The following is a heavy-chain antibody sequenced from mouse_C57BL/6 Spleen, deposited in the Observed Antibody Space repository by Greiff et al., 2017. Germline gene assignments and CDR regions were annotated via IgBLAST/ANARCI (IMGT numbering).Heavy chain of an antibody. CDR1: GYTFTDYY. V-gene: IGHV1-22*01. Sequence: VQLQQSGPELVKPGASVKMSCKASGYTFTDYYMHWVKQSPGQSLEWIGYINPNTGGTSYNQKFKGKATLTVNKASSTAYMELRSLTSEDSAVYYCAREGWLIRLFDYWGQGTTLTVSS. CDR2: INPNTGGT. CDR3: AREGWLIRLFDY. D-gene: IGHD2-3*01. J-gene: IGHJ2*01.